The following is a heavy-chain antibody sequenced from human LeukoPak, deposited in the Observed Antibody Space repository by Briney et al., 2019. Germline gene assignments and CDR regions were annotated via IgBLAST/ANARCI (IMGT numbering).Heavy chain of an antibody. V-gene: IGHV4-39*01. CDR2: IYYSGST. CDR1: GFTFSTQN. J-gene: IGHJ4*02. CDR3: ARHPLNGWYCFDY. D-gene: IGHD6-19*01. Sequence: PGGSLRLSCAVPGFTFSTQNMNWVSHAPGKGLEWLGRIYYSGSTYYNPSLKSRVTISVDTSKNHFSLKVRSVTAADTAVYYCARHPLNGWYCFDYWGQGTLVTVSS.